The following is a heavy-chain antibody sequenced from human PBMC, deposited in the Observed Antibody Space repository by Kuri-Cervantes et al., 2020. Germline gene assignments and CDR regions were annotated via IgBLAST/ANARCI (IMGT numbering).Heavy chain of an antibody. J-gene: IGHJ3*02. V-gene: IGHV3-30*03. CDR3: ARNLNDYDSSGYQDTDVLDI. CDR2: ISYDGSNK. CDR1: GFTFSSYG. D-gene: IGHD3-22*01. Sequence: GESLKISCAGLGFTFSSYGMHWVRQAPGKGLEWVAVISYDGSNKYYADSVKGRFTISRDNAKNSLYLQMNSLRAEDKAMYYCARNLNDYDSSGYQDTDVLDIWGQGTMVTVSS.